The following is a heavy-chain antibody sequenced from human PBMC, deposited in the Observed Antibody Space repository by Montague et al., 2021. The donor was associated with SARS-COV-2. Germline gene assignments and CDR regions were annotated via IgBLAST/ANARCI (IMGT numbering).Heavy chain of an antibody. CDR3: ARGGHHLLYGGHYFDY. Sequence: SETLSLTCTVYGGSFSGYYWNWIRQSPGRGLEWIGEINHRGTTNNNPSLKSRATISVDASKYQFSLKLTSVTAADAAVYYCARGGHHLLYGGHYFDYWGQGTLVTVSS. D-gene: IGHD3-16*01. V-gene: IGHV4-34*04. J-gene: IGHJ4*02. CDR2: INHRGTT. CDR1: GGSFSGYY.